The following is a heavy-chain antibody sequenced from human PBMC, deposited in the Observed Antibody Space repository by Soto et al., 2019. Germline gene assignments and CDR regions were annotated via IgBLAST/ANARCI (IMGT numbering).Heavy chain of an antibody. V-gene: IGHV4-34*01. Sequence: PSETLSLTCAVYGGSFSGYYWSWIRQPPGKGLEWIGEINHSGSTNYNPSLKSRVTISVDTSKNQFSLKLSSVTAADTAVYYCARGRGQDIVVVPAGDYWGHGTLVTVSS. CDR2: INHSGST. CDR1: GGSFSGYY. D-gene: IGHD2-2*01. J-gene: IGHJ4*01. CDR3: ARGRGQDIVVVPAGDY.